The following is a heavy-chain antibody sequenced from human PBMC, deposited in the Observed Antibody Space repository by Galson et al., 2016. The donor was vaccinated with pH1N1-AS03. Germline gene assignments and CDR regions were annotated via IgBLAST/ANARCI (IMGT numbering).Heavy chain of an antibody. CDR3: APGILANYDFWSGPFNWFDP. CDR2: IYWNYDE. V-gene: IGHV2-5*01. CDR1: GFSLRTSGMG. J-gene: IGHJ5*02. D-gene: IGHD3-3*01. Sequence: PALVKPTQSLTLTCTFSGFSLRTSGMGVGWIRQSPGEALEWLALIYWNYDERYNPSLNNRLTNAKDASKNQVVLTMTTMDPVDTAPYYCAPGILANYDFWSGPFNWFDPWGQGILVTVS.